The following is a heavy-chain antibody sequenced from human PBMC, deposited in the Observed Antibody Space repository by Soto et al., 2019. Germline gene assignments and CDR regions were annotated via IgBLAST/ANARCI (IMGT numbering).Heavy chain of an antibody. CDR2: IIPVFGTP. CDR3: ARGGALSTSWYWGDGLDS. Sequence: QVQLEQSGSEVKKSGSSVKVSCKASGYSFSSHAITWVRQAPGQGLEWMGGIIPVFGTPSYAQKFQGRVTISAEKYTNTSYLELRSLRSEDTAVYYCARGGALSTSWYWGDGLDSWGQGTQVTVSS. J-gene: IGHJ4*02. V-gene: IGHV1-69*06. CDR1: GYSFSSHA. D-gene: IGHD6-13*01.